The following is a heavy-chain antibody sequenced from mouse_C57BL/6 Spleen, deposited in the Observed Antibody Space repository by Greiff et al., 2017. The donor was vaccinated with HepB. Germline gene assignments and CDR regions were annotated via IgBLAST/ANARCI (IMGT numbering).Heavy chain of an antibody. CDR2: IWSDGST. V-gene: IGHV2-6-1*01. CDR1: GFSLTSYG. J-gene: IGHJ1*03. CDR3: ARHGANWDPHWYFDV. D-gene: IGHD4-1*01. Sequence: VKLMESGPGLVAPSQSLSITCTVSGFSLTSYGVHWVRQPPGKGLEWLVVIWSDGSTTYNSALKSRLSISKDNSKSQVFLKMNSLQTDDTAMYYCARHGANWDPHWYFDVWGTGTTVTVSS.